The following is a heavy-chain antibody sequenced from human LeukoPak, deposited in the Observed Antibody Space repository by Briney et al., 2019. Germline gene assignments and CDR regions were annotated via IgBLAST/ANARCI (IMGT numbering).Heavy chain of an antibody. CDR1: GFTFSSYS. CDR3: AKGAGARGVY. D-gene: IGHD3-10*01. CDR2: ISSGSSYI. J-gene: IGHJ4*02. Sequence: GGSLRLSCAASGFTFSSYSMNWVRQAPGKGLEWVSSISSGSSYIYYADSVKGRFTISRDNAKNSLYLQMNSLRAEDTAVYYCAKGAGARGVYWGQGTLVTVSS. V-gene: IGHV3-21*01.